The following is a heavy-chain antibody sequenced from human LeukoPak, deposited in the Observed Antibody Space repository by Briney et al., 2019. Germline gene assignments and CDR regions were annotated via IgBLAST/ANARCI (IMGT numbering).Heavy chain of an antibody. CDR2: ISYGGNKK. CDR1: GFTFSSYG. Sequence: PGGSLRLSCAASGFTFSSYGMHWVRQAPGKGLVWGVVISYGGNKKYYADSVKGRFTISRDNSKNMVSLQMHSLKTEDTAVYYCAKGASMVAATYWYFDLWGRGTLVSVSS. V-gene: IGHV3-30*18. CDR3: AKGASMVAATYWYFDL. D-gene: IGHD2-15*01. J-gene: IGHJ2*01.